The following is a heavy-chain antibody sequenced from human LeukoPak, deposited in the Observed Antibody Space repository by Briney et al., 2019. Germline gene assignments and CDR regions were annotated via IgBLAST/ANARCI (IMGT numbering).Heavy chain of an antibody. Sequence: SETLSLTCTVSGGSIGSSSYYWGWIRQPPGKGLEWIGSIYYSGSTYYNPSLKSRVTISVDTSKNQFSLKLSSVTAADTAVYYCARSREWELLLDYWGQGTLVTVSS. CDR2: IYYSGST. CDR1: GGSIGSSSYY. V-gene: IGHV4-39*01. CDR3: ARSREWELLLDY. J-gene: IGHJ4*02. D-gene: IGHD1-26*01.